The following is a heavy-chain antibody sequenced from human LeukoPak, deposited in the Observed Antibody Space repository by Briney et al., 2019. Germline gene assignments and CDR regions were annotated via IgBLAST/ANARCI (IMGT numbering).Heavy chain of an antibody. D-gene: IGHD2-21*01. CDR3: GRDIRRANQGDSGSFDI. J-gene: IGHJ3*02. Sequence: KPSETLSLTCTVSGGSISSYYWSWIRQPVGKGLEWIGQIYTSGSTTYNPSLKSRVTMSVDTSKNQFSLKLSSVTAAATAVYYCGRDIRRANQGDSGSFDIWGQGTTVTVSS. V-gene: IGHV4-4*07. CDR2: IYTSGST. CDR1: GGSISSYY.